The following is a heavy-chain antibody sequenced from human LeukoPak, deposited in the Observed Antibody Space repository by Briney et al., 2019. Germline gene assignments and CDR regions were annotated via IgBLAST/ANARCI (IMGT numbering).Heavy chain of an antibody. V-gene: IGHV1-46*01. CDR3: ARAGYYDVSGDRSYYLEN. CDR1: GYTLTYYY. J-gene: IGHJ4*02. Sequence: GASVKVSCKASGYTLTYYYLHWVREAPGQGLEWVGILNPRGGSQTFAQKFQGRVTVTTDTSTSTVYLELSSLRSDDTAVYYCARAGYYDVSGDRSYYLENWGQGTPVTVSS. D-gene: IGHD3-16*01. CDR2: LNPRGGSQ.